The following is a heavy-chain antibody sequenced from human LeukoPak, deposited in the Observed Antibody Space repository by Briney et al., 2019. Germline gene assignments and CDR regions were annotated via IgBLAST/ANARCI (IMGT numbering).Heavy chain of an antibody. CDR1: GFNFRNYA. D-gene: IGHD2-15*01. V-gene: IGHV3-30*02. CDR2: IRFDGSHK. CDR3: TRSAYCTGGTCYSKTFDY. Sequence: GGSLRLSCAASGFNFRNYAMHWVRQAPGKELEWVVIIRFDGSHKYYADSVKGRFTISRDNSRDTLSLQMGSLRAEDTAVYYCTRSAYCTGGTCYSKTFDYWGQGTLVTVSS. J-gene: IGHJ4*02.